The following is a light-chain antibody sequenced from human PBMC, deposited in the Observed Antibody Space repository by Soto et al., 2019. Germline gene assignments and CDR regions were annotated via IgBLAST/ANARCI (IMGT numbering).Light chain of an antibody. CDR3: QQYTNGPPDT. CDR1: QSVTSN. CDR2: AAS. V-gene: IGKV3-15*01. J-gene: IGKJ2*01. Sequence: EIVLTQSPATLSVSPGERATLSCRASQSVTSNLAWYQQKPGQAPWLLIYAASARATGIPTRFSGSGSGTEFTLTISSLQFEDFAVYYCQQYTNGPPDTFGQGTKLEIK.